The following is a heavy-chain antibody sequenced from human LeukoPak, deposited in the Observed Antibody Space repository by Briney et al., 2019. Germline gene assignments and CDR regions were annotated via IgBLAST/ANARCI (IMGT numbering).Heavy chain of an antibody. CDR3: AKVGYSGSYVYRMDV. CDR1: GFTFSSYA. Sequence: GGSLRLSCAASGFTFSSYAMSWVRQAPGKGLEWVSAISGSGGSTYYADSVKGRFTISRDNSKNTLYLQMNSLRAEDTAVYYCAKVGYSGSYVYRMDVWGQGTTVTVSS. CDR2: ISGSGGST. D-gene: IGHD1-26*01. V-gene: IGHV3-23*01. J-gene: IGHJ6*02.